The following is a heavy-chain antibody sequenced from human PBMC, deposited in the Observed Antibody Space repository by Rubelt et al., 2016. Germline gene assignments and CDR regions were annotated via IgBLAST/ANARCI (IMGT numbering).Heavy chain of an antibody. CDR3: ARARDPLSPEYYYYYGMDV. Sequence: EVQLVESGGGLVQPGGSLRLSCAASGFTFSSYDMHWVRQATGKGLEWVSAIGTAGDTYYPGSVKGRFTISRENAKNSLYLQMNSLRAEDTAVYYCARARDPLSPEYYYYYGMDVWGQGTTVTVSS. J-gene: IGHJ6*02. D-gene: IGHD1-14*01. CDR1: GFTFSSYD. V-gene: IGHV3-13*01. CDR2: IGTAGDT.